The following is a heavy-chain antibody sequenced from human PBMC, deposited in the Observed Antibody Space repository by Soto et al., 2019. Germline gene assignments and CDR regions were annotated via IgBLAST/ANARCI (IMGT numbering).Heavy chain of an antibody. CDR1: GFTFSAHY. CDR2: ISGSGDTI. Sequence: GGSLRLSCEASGFTFSAHYMSWARQAPGKGLEWVSHISGSGDTIYYADSVKGRFTISRDNAKNSLYLQMNSLRAEDTAVYYWARDRQPSSYIGLDVWGQGTTVTVSS. CDR3: ARDRQPSSYIGLDV. V-gene: IGHV3-11*01. D-gene: IGHD4-4*01. J-gene: IGHJ6*02.